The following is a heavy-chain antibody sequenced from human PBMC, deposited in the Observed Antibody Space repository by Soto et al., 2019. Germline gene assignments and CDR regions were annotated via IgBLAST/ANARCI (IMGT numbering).Heavy chain of an antibody. CDR3: AKDNGQWLVST. CDR1: GYIFTSYG. CDR2: ISTYNGNT. J-gene: IGHJ5*02. V-gene: IGHV1-18*01. Sequence: QVQLVQSGTEVKRPGASVRVSCQASGYIFTSYGIGWVRQAPGQGLEWMGRISTYNGNTNYAQKFQGRVTMTTDTATSTAYMEVRSLRSDDTAVYYCAKDNGQWLVSTWGQGTLVTVS. D-gene: IGHD6-19*01.